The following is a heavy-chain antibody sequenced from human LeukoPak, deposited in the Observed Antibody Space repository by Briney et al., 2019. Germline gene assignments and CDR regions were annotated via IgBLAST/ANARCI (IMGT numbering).Heavy chain of an antibody. J-gene: IGHJ4*02. V-gene: IGHV4-59*08. Sequence: PSETLSLTCTVSGGSIGFYYWSWIRQAPGKTLKWIGHVYYSGSTTYNPSLKSRLTMSVDTSKNQFSLRLSSVTAADTAVYYCARHLGSSSWYLFDYWGQGKLVTVSS. CDR3: ARHLGSSSWYLFDY. CDR1: GGSIGFYY. D-gene: IGHD6-13*01. CDR2: VYYSGST.